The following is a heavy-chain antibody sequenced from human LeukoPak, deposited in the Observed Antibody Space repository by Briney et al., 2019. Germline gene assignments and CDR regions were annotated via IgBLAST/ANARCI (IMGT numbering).Heavy chain of an antibody. CDR1: GGSITSYY. Sequence: SETLSLTCTVSGGSITSYYWSWIRQPPGKGLEWIGYINCSGSTNYNPSLKSRVNISVDTSKNQFSLKLSSVTAADTAVYYCARPKYSSAYDAFDIWGQGTMVTVSS. D-gene: IGHD6-19*01. V-gene: IGHV4-59*08. J-gene: IGHJ3*02. CDR3: ARPKYSSAYDAFDI. CDR2: INCSGST.